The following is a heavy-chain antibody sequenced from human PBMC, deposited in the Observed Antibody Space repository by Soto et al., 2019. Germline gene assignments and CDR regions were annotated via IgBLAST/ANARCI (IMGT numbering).Heavy chain of an antibody. CDR3: ASMVRGVNFNY. D-gene: IGHD3-10*01. CDR1: GGSISSSSYY. J-gene: IGHJ4*02. V-gene: IGHV4-39*01. CDR2: IYYSGST. Sequence: SETLSLTCTVSGGSISSSSYYWGWIRQPPGKGLEWIGSIYYSGSTYYNPSLKSRVTISVDTSKNQFSLKLSSVTAADTAVYYCASMVRGVNFNYWGQGTLVTVSS.